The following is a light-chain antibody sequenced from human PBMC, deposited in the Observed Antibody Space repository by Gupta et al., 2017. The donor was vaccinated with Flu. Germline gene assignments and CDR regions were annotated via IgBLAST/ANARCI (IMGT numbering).Light chain of an antibody. CDR2: DAS. CDR1: QSRSSY. V-gene: IGKV3-11*01. J-gene: IGKJ4*01. Sequence: PVTLAWAPGEKATLSCAARQSRSSYVAWYQQRPGEAPRLLFDDASNRATGIPAMFSGSGSGKDFTPTINSLEPEDFALYCCQQRSHWPPSFGGGTNVEI. CDR3: QQRSHWPPS.